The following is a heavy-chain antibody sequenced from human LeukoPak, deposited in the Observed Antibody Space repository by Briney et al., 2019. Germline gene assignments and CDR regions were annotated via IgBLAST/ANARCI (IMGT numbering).Heavy chain of an antibody. V-gene: IGHV3-48*03. D-gene: IGHD5-18*01. CDR3: AREKNTNGYARGDY. Sequence: GGCLRLSCAASGFTFSSYEMNWVRQAPGKGLEWVSYISPSGSTIYYADSVKGRFTISRDNAKHSLYLQMNSLRAEDTAVYYCAREKNTNGYARGDYWGQGTLVTVSS. CDR1: GFTFSSYE. CDR2: ISPSGSTI. J-gene: IGHJ4*02.